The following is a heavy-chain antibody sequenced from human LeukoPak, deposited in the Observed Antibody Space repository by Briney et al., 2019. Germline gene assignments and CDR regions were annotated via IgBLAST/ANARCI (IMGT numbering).Heavy chain of an antibody. CDR1: GGTFSSYA. Sequence: GASVKVSCKASGGTFSSYAISWVRQAPGQGLEWMGGIIPIFGTANYAQKFQGRVTITADESTSTAYMELSSLRSEDTAVYYCARPRGGGYDYNWYFDLWGRGTLVTVSS. CDR3: ARPRGGGYDYNWYFDL. J-gene: IGHJ2*01. CDR2: IIPIFGTA. V-gene: IGHV1-69*13. D-gene: IGHD5-12*01.